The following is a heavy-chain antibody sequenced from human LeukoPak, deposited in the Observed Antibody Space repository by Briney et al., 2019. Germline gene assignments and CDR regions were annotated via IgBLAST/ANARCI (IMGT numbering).Heavy chain of an antibody. D-gene: IGHD6-13*01. V-gene: IGHV3-21*06. CDR1: GFTFSSYS. Sequence: GGSLRLSCVASGFTFSSYSMNWVRLAPGKGLEWVSSISGSSNYIYYADSVKGRFTISRDNAKNSLYLQMNSLSAEDTGVYYCASSYNSNWYYFDYWGQGTPVTVSS. CDR2: ISGSSNYI. CDR3: ASSYNSNWYYFDY. J-gene: IGHJ4*02.